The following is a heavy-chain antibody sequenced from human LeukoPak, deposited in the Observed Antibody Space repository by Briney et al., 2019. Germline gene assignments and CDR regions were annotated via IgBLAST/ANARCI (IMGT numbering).Heavy chain of an antibody. CDR2: ISSSGSTI. Sequence: GGSLRLSCAASGFTFSSYEMNWVRQAPGKGLEWVSYISSSGSTIYYADSVKGRFTISRDNAKNSLYLQMNSLRAEDTAVYYCARDRSWYYDGSGFDAFDIWGQGTMVTVSS. D-gene: IGHD3-22*01. CDR1: GFTFSSYE. CDR3: ARDRSWYYDGSGFDAFDI. J-gene: IGHJ3*02. V-gene: IGHV3-48*03.